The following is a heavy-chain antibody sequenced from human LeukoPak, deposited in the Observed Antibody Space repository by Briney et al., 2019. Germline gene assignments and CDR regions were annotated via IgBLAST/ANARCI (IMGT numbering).Heavy chain of an antibody. CDR2: IYTSGST. J-gene: IGHJ3*02. V-gene: IGHV4-4*07. D-gene: IGHD3-10*01. CDR1: GGSISSYY. Sequence: SETLSLTCTVSGGSISSYYWSWIRQPAGKGLEWIGRIYTSGSTNYNPSLKSRVTMSVDTSKNQFSLKLSSVTAADTAVYYCARDRAMARGLDAFDIWGQGTMVTVSS. CDR3: ARDRAMARGLDAFDI.